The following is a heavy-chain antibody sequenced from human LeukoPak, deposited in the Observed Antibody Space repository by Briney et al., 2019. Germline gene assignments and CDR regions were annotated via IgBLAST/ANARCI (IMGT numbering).Heavy chain of an antibody. Sequence: GASVKVSCKASGYTFTSYYMHWVRQAPGQGLEWMGVINPSGGSTSYAQKFQGRVTMTRDMSTSTVYMELSSLRSEDTAVYYCARGIAVAGTGAGSFDYWGQGTLVTVSS. CDR2: INPSGGST. CDR1: GYTFTSYY. J-gene: IGHJ4*02. CDR3: ARGIAVAGTGAGSFDY. D-gene: IGHD6-19*01. V-gene: IGHV1-46*01.